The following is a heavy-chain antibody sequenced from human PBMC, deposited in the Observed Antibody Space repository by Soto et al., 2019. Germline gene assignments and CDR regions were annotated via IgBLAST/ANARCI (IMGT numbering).Heavy chain of an antibody. CDR1: GFTVSSNY. CDR2: IYSGGST. J-gene: IGHJ6*03. V-gene: IGHV3-66*01. Sequence: GGSLRLSCAASGFTVSSNYMSWVRQAPGKGLEWVSVIYSGGSTYYADSVKGRFTISRDNSKNTLYLQMNSLRAEDTAVYYCARSYSSSARTKIYYYYYYMDVWGKGTTVTVSS. D-gene: IGHD6-6*01. CDR3: ARSYSSSARTKIYYYYYYMDV.